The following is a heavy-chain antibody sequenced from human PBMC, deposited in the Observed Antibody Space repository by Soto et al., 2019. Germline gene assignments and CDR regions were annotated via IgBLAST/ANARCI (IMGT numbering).Heavy chain of an antibody. J-gene: IGHJ4*02. CDR3: VKSGDNYNLLDY. CDR2: SSNSGSFT. V-gene: IGHV3-11*06. D-gene: IGHD1-1*01. CDR1: ECNRIDLG. Sequence: AVVSKRHCSAAAECNRIDLGRSWISKTPGKGLEWIGYSSNSGSFTRYADSVKGRFSISRDNAKSSLYLQISSLRGDDTATYYCVKSGDNYNLLDYWGQGTPVTVSS.